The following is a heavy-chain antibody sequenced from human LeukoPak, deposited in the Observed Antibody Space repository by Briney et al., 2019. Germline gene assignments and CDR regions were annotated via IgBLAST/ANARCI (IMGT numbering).Heavy chain of an antibody. CDR1: GFSLSDHY. V-gene: IGHV3-72*01. D-gene: IGHD2-15*01. CDR3: ARSGYCGASTCYSDYFDC. CDR2: VRNRANGFST. J-gene: IGHJ4*02. Sequence: PGGSLRLSCAASGFSLSDHYMDWVRQAPGKGLEWVGRVRNRANGFSTEYAASVKGRFTVSGDASKNSLYLQMNSLKTEDTAVYYCARSGYCGASTCYSDYFDCWGQGILVTVSS.